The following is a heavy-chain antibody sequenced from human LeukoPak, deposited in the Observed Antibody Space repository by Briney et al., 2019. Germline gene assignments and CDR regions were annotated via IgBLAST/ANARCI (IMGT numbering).Heavy chain of an antibody. CDR2: IIPIFGTA. Sequence: GASVTVTCKASGGTFSSYAISWVRQAPGRGLEWMGGIIPIFGTANYAQKFQGRVTITTDESTSTAYMELSSLRSGDTAVYYCARDLKLVLGNWFDPWGQGTLVTVSS. J-gene: IGHJ5*02. V-gene: IGHV1-69*05. CDR1: GGTFSSYA. D-gene: IGHD6-13*01. CDR3: ARDLKLVLGNWFDP.